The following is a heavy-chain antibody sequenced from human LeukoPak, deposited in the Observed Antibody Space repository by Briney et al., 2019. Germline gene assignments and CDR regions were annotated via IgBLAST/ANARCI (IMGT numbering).Heavy chain of an antibody. J-gene: IGHJ3*02. CDR1: GYTFTSYY. D-gene: IGHD6-13*01. Sequence: GASVKVSCKASGYTFTSYYMHWVRQAPGQGLEWMGIINPSGGSTSYAQKFQGRVTMTRDTSTSTVYMELSSLRSEDTAVYYCARERGIAAARRAFDIWGQGTMVTVSS. V-gene: IGHV1-46*01. CDR2: INPSGGST. CDR3: ARERGIAAARRAFDI.